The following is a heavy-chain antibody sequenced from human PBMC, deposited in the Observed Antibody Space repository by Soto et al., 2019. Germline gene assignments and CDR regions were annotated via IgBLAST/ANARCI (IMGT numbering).Heavy chain of an antibody. CDR3: ARRYYYGSGCYYNWPHSYYSMDV. Sequence: ASVKVSCKACGGTFSSYTISWVRQAPGQGLEWMGRIIPILGIANYAQKFQGRVTITTDKSTSTAYMELSSLRSEDTAVYYCARRYYYGSGCYYNWPHSYYSMDVSGKAPTVTVSS. CDR2: IIPILGIA. V-gene: IGHV1-69*02. CDR1: GGTFSSYT. D-gene: IGHD3-10*01. J-gene: IGHJ6*03.